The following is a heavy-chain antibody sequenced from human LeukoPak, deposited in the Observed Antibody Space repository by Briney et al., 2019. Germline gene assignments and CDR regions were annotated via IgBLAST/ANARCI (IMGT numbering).Heavy chain of an antibody. J-gene: IGHJ4*02. D-gene: IGHD2-21*02. CDR1: GGSISSYY. CDR2: IYYSGST. V-gene: IGHV4-59*08. CDR3: ARIAYCGGDCYYADY. Sequence: SETLSLTCTVSGGSISSYYWSWIRQPPGKGLEWIGYIYYSGSTNYNPSLKSRATISVDTSKNQFSLKLSSVTAADTAVYYCARIAYCGGDCYYADYWGQGTLVTVSS.